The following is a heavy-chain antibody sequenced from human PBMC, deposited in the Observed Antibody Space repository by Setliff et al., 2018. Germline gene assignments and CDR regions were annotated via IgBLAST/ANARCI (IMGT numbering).Heavy chain of an antibody. Sequence: PGGSLRLSCAASGFSFRSYAMHWVRQAPGKGLEYVSTISSYGGSTYYAKSLKGRFIISRDNSNSTLFLQMDSLRDDDMAVYYCVRGNYDNEDYREYFRHWGQGVLVTVSS. CDR3: VRGNYDNEDYREYFRH. J-gene: IGHJ1*01. V-gene: IGHV3-64*01. CDR2: ISSYGGST. CDR1: GFSFRSYA. D-gene: IGHD3-22*01.